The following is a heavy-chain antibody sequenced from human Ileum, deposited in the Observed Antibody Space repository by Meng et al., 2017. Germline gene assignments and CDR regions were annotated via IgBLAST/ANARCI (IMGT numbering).Heavy chain of an antibody. J-gene: IGHJ4*02. D-gene: IGHD6-19*01. CDR2: TYYRSKWYY. CDR3: ARENSGWFF. CDR1: GDSVSSPTAA. Sequence: VLLQQSGPGRVKPSQTLFLTCVISGDSVSSPTAAWNWYRQSPSRGLEWLGRTYYRSKWYYEYAVSVKSRISVNPDTSKNQFFLQLNSVTPEDTAVYFCARENSGWFFWGQGALVTVSS. V-gene: IGHV6-1*01.